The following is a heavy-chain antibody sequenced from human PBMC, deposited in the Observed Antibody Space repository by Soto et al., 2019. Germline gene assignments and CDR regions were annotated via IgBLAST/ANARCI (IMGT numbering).Heavy chain of an antibody. D-gene: IGHD2-2*01. V-gene: IGHV4-34*01. Sequence: QVQLQQWGAGLLKPSETLSLTCAVYGGSFSGYYWSWIRQPPGKGLEWIGEINHSGSTNYNPSLKSRVTISVDTSKNQFSLKLSSVTAADTAVYYCARLYCSSTSCPQGWGQGTLVTVPS. CDR3: ARLYCSSTSCPQG. J-gene: IGHJ4*02. CDR1: GGSFSGYY. CDR2: INHSGST.